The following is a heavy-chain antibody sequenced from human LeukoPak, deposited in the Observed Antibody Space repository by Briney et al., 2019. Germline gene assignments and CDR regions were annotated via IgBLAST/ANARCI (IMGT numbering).Heavy chain of an antibody. J-gene: IGHJ5*02. CDR2: MHYTGNH. V-gene: IGHV4-39*02. Sequence: PSETLSLTCTVSGGSLSISDYYWSWIRQSPGRGLEWIGSMHYTGNHQYKALLNSRITIAVDTSKSYFSLRLTSVTAADTAVYYCARYSSSSGWFDPWGQGTLVTVSS. CDR1: GGSLSISDYY. D-gene: IGHD6-6*01. CDR3: ARYSSSSGWFDP.